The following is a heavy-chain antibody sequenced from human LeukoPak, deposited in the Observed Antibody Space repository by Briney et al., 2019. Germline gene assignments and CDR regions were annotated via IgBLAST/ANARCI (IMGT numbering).Heavy chain of an antibody. D-gene: IGHD3-10*02. CDR3: AELGITMIGGV. Sequence: GGPLRLSCAASGFTFSSYSMTWVRQAPGKGLEWVSYISSSGSTIYYADSVKGRFTISRDNAKNSLYLQMNSLRAEDTAVYYCAELGITMIGGVWGKGTTVTISS. CDR1: GFTFSSYS. CDR2: ISSSGSTI. J-gene: IGHJ6*04. V-gene: IGHV3-48*04.